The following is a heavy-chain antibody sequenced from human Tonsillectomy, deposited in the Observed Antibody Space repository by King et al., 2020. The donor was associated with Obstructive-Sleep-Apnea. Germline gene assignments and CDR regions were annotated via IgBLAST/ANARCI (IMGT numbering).Heavy chain of an antibody. CDR2: IYLGDSDT. V-gene: IGHV5-51*01. J-gene: IGHJ1*01. CDR1: GYSFTSYW. Sequence: VQLVESGAEVEKPGESLKISCKGSGYSFTSYWIGGVRQMPGRGLEWRGIIYLGDSDTRYSPSFEGQVTTTADKSTSTAYLQWRSLKASDTAMYYGARLAYCGADCLGYFHQWGQGPLVTVSS. CDR3: ARLAYCGADCLGYFHQ. D-gene: IGHD2-21*02.